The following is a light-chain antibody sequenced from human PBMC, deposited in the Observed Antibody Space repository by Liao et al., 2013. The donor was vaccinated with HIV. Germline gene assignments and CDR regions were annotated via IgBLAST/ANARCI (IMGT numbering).Light chain of an antibody. J-gene: IGLJ3*02. Sequence: YVLTQPPSVSVAPGQTAVMTCGGNNIRSRGVHWYQQRPGQAPVLVMYYDQNRPSGIPERISGSISGNTATLIISRVEAGDEADYYCQLWDTSIDHWVFGGGTKLTVL. CDR1: NIRSRG. CDR3: QLWDTSIDHWV. CDR2: YDQ. V-gene: IGLV3-21*01.